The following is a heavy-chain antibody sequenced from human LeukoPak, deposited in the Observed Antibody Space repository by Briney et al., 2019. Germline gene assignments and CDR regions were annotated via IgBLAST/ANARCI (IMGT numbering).Heavy chain of an antibody. V-gene: IGHV4-34*01. J-gene: IGHJ5*02. D-gene: IGHD3-3*01. CDR2: IYYSGST. CDR3: ARAYYDFWSGLNWFDP. Sequence: SETLSLSCAVYGASFSGYYWSWIRQPPGKGLEWIGSIYYSGSTYYNPSLKSRVTISVDTSKNQFSLKLSSVTAADTAVYYCARAYYDFWSGLNWFDPWGQGTLVTVSS. CDR1: GASFSGYY.